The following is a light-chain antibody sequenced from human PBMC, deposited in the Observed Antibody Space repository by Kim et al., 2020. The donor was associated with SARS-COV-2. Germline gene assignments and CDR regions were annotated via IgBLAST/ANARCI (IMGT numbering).Light chain of an antibody. CDR1: QSVSSN. CDR3: QQRSDWPIT. Sequence: EIVLTQSPATLSLSPGERATLSCRASQSVSSNLAWYQQKPGQAPRLLIYDASNRAPGIPARFSGSGSGTDFSLTISSLEFEDSAVYYCQQRSDWPITFGQGTRRESK. V-gene: IGKV3-11*01. CDR2: DAS. J-gene: IGKJ5*01.